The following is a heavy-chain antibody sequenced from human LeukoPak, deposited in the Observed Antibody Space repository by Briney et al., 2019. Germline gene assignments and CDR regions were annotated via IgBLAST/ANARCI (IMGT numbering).Heavy chain of an antibody. CDR2: INSDGGTT. D-gene: IGHD3-3*01. J-gene: IGHJ5*02. CDR1: GFTFSNYW. CDR3: ARERVADNWFGP. V-gene: IGHV3-74*01. Sequence: GGSLRLSCAASGFTFSNYWMHWVRQAPGKGLVWVSRINSDGGTTTYADSVKGRFTISRDNAKNTLYLQMNSLRAEDTAVYYCARERVADNWFGPWGQGTLVTVSS.